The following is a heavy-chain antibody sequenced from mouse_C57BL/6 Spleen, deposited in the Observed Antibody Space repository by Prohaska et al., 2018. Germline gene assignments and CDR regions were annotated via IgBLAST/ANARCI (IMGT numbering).Heavy chain of an antibody. D-gene: IGHD6-1*01. V-gene: IGHV1-26*01. CDR3: ASFPLDY. J-gene: IGHJ2*01. CDR2: INPNNGGT. Sequence: HGKSLEWIGDINPNNGGTSYNQKFKGKATLTVDKSSSTAYMELRSLTSEDSAVYYCASFPLDYWGQGTTLTVSS.